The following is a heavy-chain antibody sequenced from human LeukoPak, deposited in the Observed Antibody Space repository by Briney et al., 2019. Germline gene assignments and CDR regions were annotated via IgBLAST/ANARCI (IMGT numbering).Heavy chain of an antibody. D-gene: IGHD3-3*01. CDR2: IIPIFGTA. Sequence: LVKVPCKASGGTFSSYAISWVRQAPGQGLEWMGGIIPIFGTANYAQKFQGRVTITADESTSTAYMELSSLRSDDTAVYYCARGWVSGPRSVFDPWGQGTLVTVSS. J-gene: IGHJ5*02. CDR1: GGTFSSYA. CDR3: ARGWVSGPRSVFDP. V-gene: IGHV1-69*13.